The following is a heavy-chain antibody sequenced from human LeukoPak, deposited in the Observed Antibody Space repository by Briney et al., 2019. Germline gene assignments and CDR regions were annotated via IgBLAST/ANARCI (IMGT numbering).Heavy chain of an antibody. Sequence: GRSLRLSCAASGFTFSTSGMHWVRQAPGKGLEWVAFILKDGSNKYYADSVKGRFTISRDNSKNTLYLQTNSLRAEDTAVYYCAKDGGGTDFDYWGQGTLATVSS. J-gene: IGHJ4*02. CDR3: AKDGGGTDFDY. D-gene: IGHD1-26*01. CDR2: ILKDGSNK. CDR1: GFTFSTSG. V-gene: IGHV3-30*18.